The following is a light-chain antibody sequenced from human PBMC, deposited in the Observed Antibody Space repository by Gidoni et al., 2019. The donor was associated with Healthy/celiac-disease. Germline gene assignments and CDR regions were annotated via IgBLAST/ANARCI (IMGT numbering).Light chain of an antibody. CDR2: KAS. V-gene: IGKV1-5*03. Sequence: DIQMTPSPSPLSASVGDRVTITSRASQSISSWLAWYQQKPGKAPKLLIYKASSLESGVPSRFSGSGSGTEFTLTISSLQPDDFATYYCQQYNSYWTFGQGTKVEIK. CDR3: QQYNSYWT. J-gene: IGKJ1*01. CDR1: QSISSW.